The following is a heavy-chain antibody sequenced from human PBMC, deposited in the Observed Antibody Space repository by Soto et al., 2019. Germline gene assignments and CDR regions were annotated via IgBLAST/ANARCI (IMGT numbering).Heavy chain of an antibody. J-gene: IGHJ5*01. CDR1: GFTFSAYG. CDR2: ISYDGTDK. V-gene: IGHV3-30-3*01. CDR3: ARPIVPKVTRLIDT. D-gene: IGHD3-16*02. Sequence: GGSLRLSCAASGFTFSAYGLHWVRQAPGKGLEWVALISYDGTDKTYADSVKGRFTISRDNSQNTLSLQMNSLGPEDTAVYYCARPIVPKVTRLIDTWGQGTLVTVSS.